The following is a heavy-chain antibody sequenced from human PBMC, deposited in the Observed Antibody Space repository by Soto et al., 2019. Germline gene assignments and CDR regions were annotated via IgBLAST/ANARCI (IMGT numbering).Heavy chain of an antibody. CDR2: IYYSGST. CDR1: GGSISSGGYY. CDR3: ARIPRGVIHYYYYMDV. D-gene: IGHD3-10*01. J-gene: IGHJ6*03. Sequence: PSETLSLTCTVSGGSISSGGYYWSWIRQHPGKGLEWIGYIYYSGSTYYNPSLKSRVTISVDTSKNQFSLKLSSVTAADTAVYYCARIPRGVIHYYYYMDVWGKGTTVTVSS. V-gene: IGHV4-31*03.